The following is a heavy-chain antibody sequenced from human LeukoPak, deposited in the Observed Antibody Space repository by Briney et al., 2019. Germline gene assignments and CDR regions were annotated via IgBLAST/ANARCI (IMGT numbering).Heavy chain of an antibody. D-gene: IGHD2-2*02. Sequence: SETLSLTCAVYGGSFSGYFWSWIRQPPGKGLEWIGEINHSGSTNNNPSLKSRVTISVDRSKNQFSLNLSSVNAADTAVYYCARGNVVVPASIHLSRPGACFDYWGQGTLVTVSS. CDR2: INHSGST. J-gene: IGHJ4*02. V-gene: IGHV4-34*01. CDR3: ARGNVVVPASIHLSRPGACFDY. CDR1: GGSFSGYF.